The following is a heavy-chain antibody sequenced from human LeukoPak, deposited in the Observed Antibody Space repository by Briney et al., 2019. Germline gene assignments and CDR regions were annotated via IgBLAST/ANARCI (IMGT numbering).Heavy chain of an antibody. Sequence: GASVKVSCKASGGTFSSYAISWVRQAPGQGLEWMGGIIPIFGTANYAQKFQGRVTITADESTSTAYMELSSLRSEDTAVYYCAEAAAAILESWWSGMDVWGQGTTVTVSS. V-gene: IGHV1-69*13. CDR1: GGTFSSYA. CDR2: IIPIFGTA. D-gene: IGHD6-13*01. CDR3: AEAAAAILESWWSGMDV. J-gene: IGHJ6*02.